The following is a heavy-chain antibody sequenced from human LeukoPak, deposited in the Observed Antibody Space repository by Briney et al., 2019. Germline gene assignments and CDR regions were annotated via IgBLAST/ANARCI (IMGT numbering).Heavy chain of an antibody. D-gene: IGHD6-13*01. CDR1: GYSISSGYY. CDR2: IYHSGST. CDR3: ARHGYSSSWTFDY. V-gene: IGHV4-38-2*02. J-gene: IGHJ4*02. Sequence: SETLSLTCTVSGYSISSGYYWGWIRQPPGKGLGWIGSIYHSGSTYYNPSLKSRVTISVDTSKNQFSLKLSSVTAADTAVYYCARHGYSSSWTFDYWGQGTLVTVSS.